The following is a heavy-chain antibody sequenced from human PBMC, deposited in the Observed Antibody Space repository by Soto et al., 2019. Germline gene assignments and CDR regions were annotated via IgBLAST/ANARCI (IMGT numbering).Heavy chain of an antibody. V-gene: IGHV1-69*13. CDR1: GYTFTSYG. CDR3: ARDRRDVEQQLVSWFDP. Sequence: ASVKVSCKASGYTFTSYGISWVRQAPGQGLEWMGGIIPIFGTASYAQKFQGRVTITADESTSTAYMELSSLRSEDTAVYYCARDRRDVEQQLVSWFDPWGQGTLVTVSS. J-gene: IGHJ5*02. CDR2: IIPIFGTA. D-gene: IGHD6-13*01.